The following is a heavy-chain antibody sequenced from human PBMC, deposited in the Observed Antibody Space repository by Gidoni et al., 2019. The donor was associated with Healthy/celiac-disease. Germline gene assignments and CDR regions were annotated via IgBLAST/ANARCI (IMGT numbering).Heavy chain of an antibody. V-gene: IGHV4-34*01. CDR2: INHSGST. D-gene: IGHD6-6*01. J-gene: IGHJ3*02. Sequence: QVQLQQWGAGLLQPSETLSLTCAVYGGSFSGYYWSWIRQPPGKGLAWIREINHSGSTNYNPSLKSRGTISVDTSKNQFSLKLSCVTAADTAVYYCASRRGDYAAARPGRAFDIWGQGTMVTVSS. CDR3: ASRRGDYAAARPGRAFDI. CDR1: GGSFSGYY.